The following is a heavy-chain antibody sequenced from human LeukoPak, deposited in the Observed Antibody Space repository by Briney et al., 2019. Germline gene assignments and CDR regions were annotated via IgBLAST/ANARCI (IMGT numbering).Heavy chain of an antibody. CDR2: LSRSGSTI. J-gene: IGHJ4*02. Sequence: GGSLRLSCAASGFTFNSYSMKWVRQAPGKGLEWISYLSRSGSTIYYAASVKGRFTISRDNAKNSLCLQMNSLRAEDTAVYYCARIWDGYSGSDYWGQGTLVTVSS. CDR1: GFTFNSYS. V-gene: IGHV3-48*01. CDR3: ARIWDGYSGSDY. D-gene: IGHD1-26*01.